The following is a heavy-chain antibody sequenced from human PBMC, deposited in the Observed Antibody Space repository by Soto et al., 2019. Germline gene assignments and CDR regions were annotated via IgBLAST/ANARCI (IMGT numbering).Heavy chain of an antibody. Sequence: QVQLVQSGAEVKKPGASVKVSCKASGYTFTSYYITWVRQAPGQGLEWMGWISAYNSNTNYAQKLQGRVTMTTDTSTXTAYXELRSLRSXXXAXXYCARXLPPLDYWGQGTLVTVSS. CDR1: GYTFTSYY. V-gene: IGHV1-18*01. J-gene: IGHJ4*02. CDR3: ARXLPPLDY. CDR2: ISAYNSNT.